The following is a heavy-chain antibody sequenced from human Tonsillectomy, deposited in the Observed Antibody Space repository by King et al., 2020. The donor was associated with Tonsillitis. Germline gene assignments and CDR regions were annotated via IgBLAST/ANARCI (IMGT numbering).Heavy chain of an antibody. V-gene: IGHV3-33*05. J-gene: IGHJ4*02. Sequence: VQLVESGGGVVQPGRSLRLSCAASGFTFRSYGMHWVRQAPGKGLEWLALISYDGRNKYYAGHVKGRFTISRDNSKNTLYLQMNSLRAEDTAVYYCARVSGDTYGPFDYWGQGTLVTLSS. CDR2: ISYDGRNK. D-gene: IGHD5-18*01. CDR3: ARVSGDTYGPFDY. CDR1: GFTFRSYG.